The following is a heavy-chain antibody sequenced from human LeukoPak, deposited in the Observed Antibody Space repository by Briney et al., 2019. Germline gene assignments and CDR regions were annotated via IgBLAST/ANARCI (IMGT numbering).Heavy chain of an antibody. Sequence: PGGSLRLSCAASGFTFDDYGMSWVRQAPGKGLEWVSSISSSNSYIYYADSVKGRFTISRDNSKNTLYLQMNSLRAEDTAVYYCAKDSVYRVVPAAGGYMDVWGKGTTVTISS. CDR3: AKDSVYRVVPAAGGYMDV. D-gene: IGHD2-2*01. CDR2: ISSSNSYI. J-gene: IGHJ6*03. V-gene: IGHV3-21*01. CDR1: GFTFDDYG.